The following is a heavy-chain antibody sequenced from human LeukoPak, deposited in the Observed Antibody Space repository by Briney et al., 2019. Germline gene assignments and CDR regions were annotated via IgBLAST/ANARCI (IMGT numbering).Heavy chain of an antibody. CDR2: IKSDGSST. D-gene: IGHD3-3*01. J-gene: IGHJ6*03. CDR1: GFTFSSYW. CDR3: ARGAYITDFWSGSYYYYMDV. V-gene: IGHV3-74*01. Sequence: GGSLRLSCAASGFTFSSYWMHWVRQAPGKGLVWVSRIKSDGSSTTYADSVKGRFTISRDNAKNTLYLRMNSLRAEDTAVYYCARGAYITDFWSGSYYYYMDVWGKGTTVTVSS.